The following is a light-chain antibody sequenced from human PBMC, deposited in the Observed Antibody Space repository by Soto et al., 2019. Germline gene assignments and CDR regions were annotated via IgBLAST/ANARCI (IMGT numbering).Light chain of an antibody. J-gene: IGKJ4*01. Sequence: DIQLTQSPSFLSASVGDTVTITCRARQGMSTYLAWYQQKPGKVPKLLIRSASTLQSGVPPRFSGGGSGTEFTLTISNLQPDDSGIYYCQQLNGYQLAFGGGTNVEIK. CDR1: QGMSTY. V-gene: IGKV1-9*01. CDR2: SAS. CDR3: QQLNGYQLA.